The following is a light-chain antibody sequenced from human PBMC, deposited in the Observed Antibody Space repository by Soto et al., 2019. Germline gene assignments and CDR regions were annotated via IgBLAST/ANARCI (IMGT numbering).Light chain of an antibody. CDR2: SAS. V-gene: IGKV3-20*01. CDR3: QQFNNSPLT. J-gene: IGKJ4*01. CDR1: QSLRNNY. Sequence: EIVLTQSPGTLSLSPGERATLSCRASQSLRNNYLAWYQQKPGQTPRLLIHSASSRATGIPDRFSGSGSGTDFTLTISRLEPEDFAVYYGQQFNNSPLTFGGGTKVEIK.